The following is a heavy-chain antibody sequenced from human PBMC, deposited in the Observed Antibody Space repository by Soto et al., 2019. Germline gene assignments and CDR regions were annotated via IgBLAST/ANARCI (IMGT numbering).Heavy chain of an antibody. CDR2: INAGNGNT. J-gene: IGHJ2*01. CDR3: ANHPVAGPSYWYFDL. D-gene: IGHD6-19*01. Sequence: QVQLVQSGAEVKKPGASVKVSCKASGYTFTSYAMHWVRQAPGQRLEWMGWINAGNGNTKYSQKFQGRVTITRDTSASTADMELSSLRSEDTAVYDCANHPVAGPSYWYFDLWGRGTLVTVSS. CDR1: GYTFTSYA. V-gene: IGHV1-3*01.